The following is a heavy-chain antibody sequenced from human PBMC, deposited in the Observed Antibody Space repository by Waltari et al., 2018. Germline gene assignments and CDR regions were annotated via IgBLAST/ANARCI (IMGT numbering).Heavy chain of an antibody. Sequence: QVQLQESGPGLVKPSQTLSLTCTVSGGSISSGSYYWSWIRQPAGKGLEWIGRIYTSGSTNYNPSLKSRVTISVDTSKNQFSLKLSSVTAADTAVYYCARGPLGLTGYLMGYNWFDPWGQGTLVTVSS. V-gene: IGHV4-61*02. CDR2: IYTSGST. D-gene: IGHD3-9*01. CDR3: ARGPLGLTGYLMGYNWFDP. J-gene: IGHJ5*02. CDR1: GGSISSGSYY.